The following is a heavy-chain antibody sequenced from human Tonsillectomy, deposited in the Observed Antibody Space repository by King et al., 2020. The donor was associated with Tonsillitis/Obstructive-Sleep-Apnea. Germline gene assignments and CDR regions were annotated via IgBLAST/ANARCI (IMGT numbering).Heavy chain of an antibody. CDR2: ISGDGGST. Sequence: VQLVESGGGVVQPGGSLRLSCAASGFTFDDYAMHWVRQAPGKGLEWVSLISGDGGSTYYADSVKGRFTISRDNSKNSLFLQMNSLRTEDTALYYCAKAGHRGVGGVYFDLWGRGTLVTVSS. V-gene: IGHV3-43*02. CDR1: GFTFDDYA. CDR3: AKAGHRGVGGVYFDL. J-gene: IGHJ2*01. D-gene: IGHD1-14*01.